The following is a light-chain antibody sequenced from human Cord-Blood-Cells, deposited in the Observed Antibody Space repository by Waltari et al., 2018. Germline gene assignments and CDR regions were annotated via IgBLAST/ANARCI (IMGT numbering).Light chain of an antibody. CDR1: SSNIGAGYD. Sequence: QSVLTQPPSVSWAPGQRVTIPCTGRSSNIGAGYDVHWYQQLPGTAPKLLISGNSNRPSGVPDRFSGSKSGTSASLAITGLQAEDEADYYCQSYDSSLSGWVFGGGTKLTVL. CDR2: GNS. CDR3: QSYDSSLSGWV. V-gene: IGLV1-40*01. J-gene: IGLJ3*02.